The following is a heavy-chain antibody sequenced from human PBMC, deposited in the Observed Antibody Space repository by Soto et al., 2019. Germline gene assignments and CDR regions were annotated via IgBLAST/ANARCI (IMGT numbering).Heavy chain of an antibody. Sequence: QVQLVQSGAEVKXPGXSVKVSCKASGYTFTSYTVHWVRQAPGQRLEWMGWINAGNGNTKYSQNFQGRLTINRDTSASSVYMELSSLTSEDTAVYYCARWDLNFDYWGQGTLVTVSS. J-gene: IGHJ4*02. CDR3: ARWDLNFDY. CDR2: INAGNGNT. D-gene: IGHD1-26*01. V-gene: IGHV1-3*01. CDR1: GYTFTSYT.